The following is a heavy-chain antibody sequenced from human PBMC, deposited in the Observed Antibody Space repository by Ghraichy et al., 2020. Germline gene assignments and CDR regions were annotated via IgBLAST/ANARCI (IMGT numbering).Heavy chain of an antibody. CDR2: IYPGDSDT. CDR3: ARREDDYGDYVFDY. J-gene: IGHJ4*02. CDR1: GYSFTNYW. Sequence: GESLNISCKGSGYSFTNYWIGWVRQMPGKGLEWMGIIYPGDSDTRYSPSFQGQVTISADKSISTAYLQWTSLKASDTAIYYCARREDDYGDYVFDYWGQGTLVTVSS. V-gene: IGHV5-51*01. D-gene: IGHD4-17*01.